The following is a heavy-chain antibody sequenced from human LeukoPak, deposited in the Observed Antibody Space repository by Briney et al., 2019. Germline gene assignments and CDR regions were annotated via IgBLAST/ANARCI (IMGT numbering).Heavy chain of an antibody. V-gene: IGHV4-34*01. CDR1: GGSFSGYY. CDR2: INHSGST. D-gene: IGHD3-22*01. Sequence: SETLSLTCAVYGGSFSGYYWSWIRQPPGKGLEWIGEINHSGSTNYNPSLKSRVTISVDTSKNQFSLKLSSVTAADMAVYYCARGVPPDNTNYYDSSGSFDYWGQGTLVTVSS. J-gene: IGHJ4*02. CDR3: ARGVPPDNTNYYDSSGSFDY.